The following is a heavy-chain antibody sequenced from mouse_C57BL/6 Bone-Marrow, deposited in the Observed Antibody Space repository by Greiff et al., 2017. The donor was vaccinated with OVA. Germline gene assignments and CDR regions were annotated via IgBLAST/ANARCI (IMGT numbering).Heavy chain of an antibody. Sequence: QVQLKQPGTELVKPGASVKLSCKASGYTFTSYWMHWVKQRPGQGLEWIGNINPSNGGTNYNEKFKSKATLTVDKSSSPAYMQLSSLPSEDAAVYYCARSYYGSSHRFDYWGQGTTLTVSS. CDR1: GYTFTSYW. V-gene: IGHV1-53*01. D-gene: IGHD1-1*01. CDR2: INPSNGGT. J-gene: IGHJ2*01. CDR3: ARSYYGSSHRFDY.